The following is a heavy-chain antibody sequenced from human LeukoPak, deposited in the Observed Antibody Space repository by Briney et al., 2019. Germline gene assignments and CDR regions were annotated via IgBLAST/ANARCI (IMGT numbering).Heavy chain of an antibody. Sequence: GGSLRLSCAASGFTFSSHSMSWVRQAPGKGLEWVSYISNSSSYISYADSVKGRFTISRDNAKNSLYLQMNSLRAEDTAVYYCARLVYFYESSGLYYYYGMDVWGQGTTVTVPS. CDR2: ISNSSSYI. J-gene: IGHJ6*02. D-gene: IGHD3-22*01. CDR1: GFTFSSHS. V-gene: IGHV3-21*01. CDR3: ARLVYFYESSGLYYYYGMDV.